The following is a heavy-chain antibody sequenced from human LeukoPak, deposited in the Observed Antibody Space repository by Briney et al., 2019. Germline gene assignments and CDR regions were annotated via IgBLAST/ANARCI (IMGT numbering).Heavy chain of an antibody. CDR3: ARAQDTYNSLYFDY. CDR2: IHSDGRIT. Sequence: PGGSLRLSCAGSGFSFNNYWMHWVRHAPGKGLVWVSRIHSDGRITTYADSVKGRFTISKDSARNTLYLQMNTLRVEDTAVYYCARAQDTYNSLYFDYWGQGALVTVPS. J-gene: IGHJ4*02. D-gene: IGHD5-24*01. CDR1: GFSFNNYW. V-gene: IGHV3-74*01.